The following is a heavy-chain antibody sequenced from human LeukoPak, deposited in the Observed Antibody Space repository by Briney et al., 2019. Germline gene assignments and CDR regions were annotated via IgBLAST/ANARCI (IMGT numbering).Heavy chain of an antibody. Sequence: GGSLRLSCAASGLTFSRYAMSWVRQAPGKGLEWISALSISGGSTYYADSVKGRFTISRDNSKNTLFLQMNSLRAEDTAVYYCATHAPYSSHTTCGLARGFDYWGQGTLVTVSS. D-gene: IGHD1-26*01. CDR3: ATHAPYSSHTTCGLARGFDY. J-gene: IGHJ4*02. V-gene: IGHV3-23*01. CDR1: GLTFSRYA. CDR2: LSISGGST.